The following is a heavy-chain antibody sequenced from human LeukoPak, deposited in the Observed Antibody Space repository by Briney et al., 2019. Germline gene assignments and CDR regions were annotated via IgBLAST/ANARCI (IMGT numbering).Heavy chain of an antibody. CDR3: ARTDSSGWYAFDI. CDR1: GYSFTSYW. D-gene: IGHD6-19*01. Sequence: GESLKISCKGSGYSFTSYWVGWVRQMPGKGLEWMGIIYPGDSDTRYSPSFQGQVTISADKSISTAYLQWTSLKASDTAMYYCARTDSSGWYAFDIWGQGTMVTVSS. CDR2: IYPGDSDT. J-gene: IGHJ3*02. V-gene: IGHV5-51*01.